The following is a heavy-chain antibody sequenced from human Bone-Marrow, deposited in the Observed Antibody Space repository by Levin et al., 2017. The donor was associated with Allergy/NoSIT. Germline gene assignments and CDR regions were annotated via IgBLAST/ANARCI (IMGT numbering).Heavy chain of an antibody. J-gene: IGHJ4*02. Sequence: PGGSLRLSCAASGFIFGDFALHWIRQAPGKGLEWVATVSHDGDNKYGADPVRGRFSISRDNSKNMLYLQMDSLRPEDTSVYYCAGGKSILGYFDYWGQGTLVTVSS. D-gene: IGHD6-6*01. CDR2: VSHDGDNK. V-gene: IGHV3-30-3*01. CDR1: GFIFGDFA. CDR3: AGGKSILGYFDY.